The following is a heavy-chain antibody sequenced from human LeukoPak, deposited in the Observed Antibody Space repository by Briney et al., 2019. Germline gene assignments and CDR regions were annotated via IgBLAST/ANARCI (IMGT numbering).Heavy chain of an antibody. D-gene: IGHD3-10*01. CDR1: GGSISSYY. CDR3: ARDRVLLWFGESLCYYGMDV. J-gene: IGHJ6*04. V-gene: IGHV4-59*01. Sequence: PSETLSLTCTVSGGSISSYYWSWIRQPPGKGLEWIGYIYYSGSTNYNPSLKSRVTTSVDTSKNQFSLKLSSVTAADTAVYYCARDRVLLWFGESLCYYGMDVWGKGTTVTVSS. CDR2: IYYSGST.